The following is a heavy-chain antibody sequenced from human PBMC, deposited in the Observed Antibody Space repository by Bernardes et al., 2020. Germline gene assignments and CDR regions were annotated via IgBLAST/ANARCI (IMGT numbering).Heavy chain of an antibody. J-gene: IGHJ5*02. Sequence: SGPTLVKPTQTLTLTCTFSGFSLSSSGVGVGWIRQPPGKALEWLALIYWDEDKRYNPSLKSRLTITKDTSKNQVVLTMTNMDPVDTATYYCAHRRYYYDRSGYFGGWFDPWGQGTLVTVSS. V-gene: IGHV2-5*02. CDR2: IYWDEDK. D-gene: IGHD3-22*01. CDR3: AHRRYYYDRSGYFGGWFDP. CDR1: GFSLSSSGVG.